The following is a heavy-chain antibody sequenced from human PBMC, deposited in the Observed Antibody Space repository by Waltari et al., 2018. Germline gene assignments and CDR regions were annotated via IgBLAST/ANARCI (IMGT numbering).Heavy chain of an antibody. Sequence: QVQLVQSGAEVKKPGASVKVSCKASGYTFTSYAMHWVRQAPGQRLEWMGWINAGNGNTKYSQKFQGRVTITRDTSASTAYMELSSLRAEDTAVYYCASYQRYFDWDLQYYYYYGMDVWGQGTTVTVSS. CDR2: INAGNGNT. CDR1: GYTFTSYA. D-gene: IGHD3-9*01. J-gene: IGHJ6*02. CDR3: ASYQRYFDWDLQYYYYYGMDV. V-gene: IGHV1-3*01.